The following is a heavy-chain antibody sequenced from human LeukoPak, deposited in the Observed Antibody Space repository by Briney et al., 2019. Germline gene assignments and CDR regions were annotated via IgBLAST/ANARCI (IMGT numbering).Heavy chain of an antibody. CDR1: GGSISSGGYS. CDR2: IYHSGST. J-gene: IGHJ4*02. Sequence: SETLSLTCAVSGGSISSGGYSWSWIRQPPGKGLEWIGYIYHSGSTYYNPSLKSRVTISVDRSKNQFFLKLSSVTAADTAVYYCARANSVRKLGIAAAGYFDYWGQGTLVTVSS. CDR3: ARANSVRKLGIAAAGYFDY. V-gene: IGHV4-30-2*01. D-gene: IGHD6-13*01.